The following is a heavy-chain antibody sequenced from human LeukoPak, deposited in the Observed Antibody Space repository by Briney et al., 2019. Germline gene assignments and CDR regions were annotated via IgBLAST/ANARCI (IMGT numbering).Heavy chain of an antibody. D-gene: IGHD1/OR15-1a*01. CDR1: GGSISYNY. Sequence: PSETLSLTCTVSGGSISYNYWSWIRQPPGKGLEWIGYIYHSGSTNYNPSLKSRVTISVDTSKNQFSLKLSSVTAADTAVYYCARENTVFDYWGQGTLVTVSS. CDR3: ARENTVFDY. CDR2: IYHSGST. V-gene: IGHV4-59*12. J-gene: IGHJ4*02.